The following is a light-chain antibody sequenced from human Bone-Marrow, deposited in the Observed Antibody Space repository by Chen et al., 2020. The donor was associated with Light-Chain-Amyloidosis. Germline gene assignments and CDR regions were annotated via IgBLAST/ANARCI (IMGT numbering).Light chain of an antibody. V-gene: IGLV6-57*02. CDR3: QAYDVNSWV. Sequence: NFMLTQPHSVSESPGKTVTISCSGSGGSVASKNMHWHQQRPGSAPTNVIYEDDKRACGVPDRVSGSSDGSSNSASLTISGLTTGDEADYYCQAYDVNSWVFGGGTRLTVL. CDR1: GGSVASKN. J-gene: IGLJ3*02. CDR2: EDD.